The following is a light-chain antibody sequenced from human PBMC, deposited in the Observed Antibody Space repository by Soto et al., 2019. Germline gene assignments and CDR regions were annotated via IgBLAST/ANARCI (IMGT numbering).Light chain of an antibody. V-gene: IGKV1-39*01. CDR1: QSISTY. CDR3: QQGYSTPLT. Sequence: DIQMTQSPSSLSASIGDRVTITCRASQSISTYLNWYQQKPGKAPKLLIFAASSLQSGVPSRFRGSGSGTDFTLTVSSLQPEDFATYFCQQGYSTPLTFGGGIKVEIK. J-gene: IGKJ4*02. CDR2: AAS.